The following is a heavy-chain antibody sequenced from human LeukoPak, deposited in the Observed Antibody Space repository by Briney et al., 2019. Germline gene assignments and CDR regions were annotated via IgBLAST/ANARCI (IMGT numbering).Heavy chain of an antibody. Sequence: GGSLRLSCAASGFTFSDYYMSWIRQAPGKGLEWVSYISSSSSYTNYADSVKGRFTISRDDAKNSLYLQMNSLRAEDTAVYYCARGGYSSGWYVVYWGQGTLVTASS. CDR3: ARGGYSSGWYVVY. V-gene: IGHV3-11*06. CDR2: ISSSSSYT. D-gene: IGHD6-19*01. CDR1: GFTFSDYY. J-gene: IGHJ4*02.